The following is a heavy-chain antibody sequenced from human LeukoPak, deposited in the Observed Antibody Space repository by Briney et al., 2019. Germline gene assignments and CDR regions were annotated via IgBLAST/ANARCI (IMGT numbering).Heavy chain of an antibody. J-gene: IGHJ5*02. V-gene: IGHV4-59*02. CDR1: GGSVSTYY. CDR3: ARGRWLVNH. CDR2: IYYNEST. Sequence: SETLSLTCTVSGGSVSTYYWSWIRQPVGKGLEWIGYIYYNESTNYNPSVKSRVTISADTSKNQFSLKLRSVTAADTAVYYCARGRWLVNHWGQGTLVTVSS. D-gene: IGHD6-19*01.